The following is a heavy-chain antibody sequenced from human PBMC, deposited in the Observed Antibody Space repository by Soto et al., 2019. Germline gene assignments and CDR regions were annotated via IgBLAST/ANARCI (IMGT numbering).Heavy chain of an antibody. CDR1: GGSISSSSYY. CDR3: ASRSLLWFGDPAYYFDY. CDR2: IFYIGST. V-gene: IGHV4-39*01. Sequence: LETLSLTCTVSGGSISSSSYYWGWIHQPPGKGLEWIGNIFYIGSTYYNPSLKSRVTISVDTSKNQFSLKVPSVTAADTAVYFCASRSLLWFGDPAYYFDYWGQGTLVT. J-gene: IGHJ4*02. D-gene: IGHD3-10*01.